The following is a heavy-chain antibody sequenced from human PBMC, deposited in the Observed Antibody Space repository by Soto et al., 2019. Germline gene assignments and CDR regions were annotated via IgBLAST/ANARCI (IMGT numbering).Heavy chain of an antibody. J-gene: IGHJ4*02. CDR1: GFTFSSYS. Sequence: PGGSLRLSCAASGFTFSSYSMNWVRQAPGKGLEWVSSISSSSSYIYYADSVKGRFTISRDNAKNSLYLQMNSLRAEDTAVYYCASSPSGYNGYGYYFDYWGQGTLVTVSS. D-gene: IGHD5-12*01. CDR2: ISSSSSYI. V-gene: IGHV3-21*01. CDR3: ASSPSGYNGYGYYFDY.